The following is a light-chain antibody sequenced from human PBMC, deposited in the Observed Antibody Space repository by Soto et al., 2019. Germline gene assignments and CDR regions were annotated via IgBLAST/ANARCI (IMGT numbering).Light chain of an antibody. CDR2: GAS. Sequence: EIVMPQSPATLSGSHGHSLPLYCRARQSVSSNLAWYQQKPSEAPRLLIYGASTRAAGIPARFSGSGSGTEFTLTISSLPSEDFAVYYCQQYNNWWTFGPGTKVDIK. V-gene: IGKV3-15*01. CDR3: QQYNNWWT. CDR1: QSVSSN. J-gene: IGKJ1*01.